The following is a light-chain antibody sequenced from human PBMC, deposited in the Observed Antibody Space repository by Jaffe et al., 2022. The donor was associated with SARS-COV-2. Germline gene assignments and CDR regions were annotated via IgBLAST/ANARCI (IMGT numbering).Light chain of an antibody. CDR1: QNISTY. CDR3: QHSYITPWT. CDR2: GAS. V-gene: IGKV1-39*01. J-gene: IGKJ1*01. Sequence: QMIQSPSSLSASVRDRVIVTCRASQNISTYLNWFQQKPGKAPKLLIFGASILQSGVPSRFSGSGSGTDFTLTVSSLQPEDFATYYCQHSYITPWTFGQGTKVEF.